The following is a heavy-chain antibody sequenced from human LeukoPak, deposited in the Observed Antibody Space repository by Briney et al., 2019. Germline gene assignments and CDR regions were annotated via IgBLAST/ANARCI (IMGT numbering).Heavy chain of an antibody. CDR2: ATIDERSV. CDR1: GFTFRNYG. CDR3: VSFYETY. V-gene: IGHV3-30*03. D-gene: IGHD2-2*01. Sequence: SGGSLRLSCAASGFTFRNYGMHWIRQAPGKGLEWVGVATIDERSVFCADSVQGRFTISKDNAKNTVYLQMNNLRAEDTAVYYCVSFYETYWGRGTLVTVSS. J-gene: IGHJ4*02.